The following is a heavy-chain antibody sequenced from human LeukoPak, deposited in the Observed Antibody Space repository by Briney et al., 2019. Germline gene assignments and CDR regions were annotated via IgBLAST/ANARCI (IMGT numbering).Heavy chain of an antibody. J-gene: IGHJ4*02. D-gene: IGHD3-16*02. V-gene: IGHV1-69*04. CDR1: GGTFSSYA. CDR2: IILILGVL. CDR3: ASSLVGDISFDY. Sequence: EASVTVSCKASGGTFSSYAINWVRQAPGQGLEWMGRIILILGVLNYAQKFQGRVTITAVKSTSTAYMELSSLRSEDTAVYYCASSLVGDISFDYWGQGTLVTVSS.